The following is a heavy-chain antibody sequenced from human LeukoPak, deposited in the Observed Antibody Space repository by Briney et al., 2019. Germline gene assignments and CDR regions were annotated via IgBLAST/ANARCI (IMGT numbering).Heavy chain of an antibody. CDR2: IYSGGST. CDR3: ARSQQWLVADAFDI. Sequence: GGSLRLSCAASGFTVSSNYMSWVRQAPGKGLEWVSVIYSGGSTYYADSVKGRFTISRDNSKNTLYLQMNSLRAEDTAVYYCARSQQWLVADAFDIWGQGTMVTVSS. J-gene: IGHJ3*02. CDR1: GFTVSSNY. V-gene: IGHV3-53*05. D-gene: IGHD6-19*01.